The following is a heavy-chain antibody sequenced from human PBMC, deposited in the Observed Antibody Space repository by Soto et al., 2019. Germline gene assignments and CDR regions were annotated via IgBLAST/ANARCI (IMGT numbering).Heavy chain of an antibody. CDR2: ISPSSSFL. CDR1: EFSFRSYY. Sequence: GGSLRLSCAASEFSFRSYYMNWVRQAPGRGLEWVSSISPSSSFLNYADSVKGRFTISRDNAKNSVYLQMNSLRVEDTAVYYCVRVGTHYGSGSPYYSDYWGQGTLVTVSS. V-gene: IGHV3-21*06. D-gene: IGHD3-10*01. CDR3: VRVGTHYGSGSPYYSDY. J-gene: IGHJ4*02.